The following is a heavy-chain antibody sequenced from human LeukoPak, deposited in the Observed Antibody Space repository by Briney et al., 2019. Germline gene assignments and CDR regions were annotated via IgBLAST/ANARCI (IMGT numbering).Heavy chain of an antibody. CDR1: GGTFSSYA. J-gene: IGHJ4*02. D-gene: IGHD3-10*01. V-gene: IGHV1-69*05. CDR2: IIPIFGTA. CDR3: ARVPGSYGSGTYYSNY. Sequence: ASVKVSCKASGGTFSSYAISWVRQAPGQGLEWMGGIIPIFGTANYAQKLQGRVTMTTDTSTSTAYMELRSLRSDDTAVYYCARVPGSYGSGTYYSNYWGQGTLVTVSS.